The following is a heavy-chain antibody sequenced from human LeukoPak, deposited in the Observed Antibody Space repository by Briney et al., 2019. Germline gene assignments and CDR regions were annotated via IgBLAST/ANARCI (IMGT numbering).Heavy chain of an antibody. Sequence: ASVKVSCKASGYTFTGYYMHWVRQAPGQGLEWMGWINSNSGGTNYAQKFQGRVTMTRDTSISTAYMELSRLRSDDTAVYYCARQARLSSSSQFGYWGQGTLVTVSS. CDR3: ARQARLSSSSQFGY. D-gene: IGHD6-6*01. V-gene: IGHV1-2*02. CDR2: INSNSGGT. J-gene: IGHJ4*02. CDR1: GYTFTGYY.